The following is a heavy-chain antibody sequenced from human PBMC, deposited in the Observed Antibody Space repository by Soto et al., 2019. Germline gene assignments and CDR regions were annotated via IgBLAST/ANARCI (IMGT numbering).Heavy chain of an antibody. CDR2: ITGSGDYT. D-gene: IGHD3-22*01. Sequence: EVQLLESGGGLVQPGGSLRLSCAASGFTFSNYAMSWVRQAPGKGLEWVSSITGSGDYTYYADSVKGRFTISRDNSKNTLSLQMNSLRAEDTAVYYCAKARYYDSTGYLYYFDYWGQGTLVTVSS. V-gene: IGHV3-23*01. J-gene: IGHJ4*02. CDR1: GFTFSNYA. CDR3: AKARYYDSTGYLYYFDY.